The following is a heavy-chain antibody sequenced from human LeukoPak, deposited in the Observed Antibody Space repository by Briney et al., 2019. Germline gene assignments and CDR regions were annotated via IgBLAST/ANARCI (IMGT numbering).Heavy chain of an antibody. CDR3: ARGYDFWSGYSFDY. CDR2: IHGSSGST. Sequence: PGGSLRLSCSAPGFTFSNYGMSWVRQAPGKGLEWVSGIHGSSGSTYYADSVKGRSTISRDNSKNTLYLQMNSLRAEDTAVYYCARGYDFWSGYSFDYWGQGTLVTVSS. J-gene: IGHJ4*02. CDR1: GFTFSNYG. V-gene: IGHV3-23*01. D-gene: IGHD3-3*01.